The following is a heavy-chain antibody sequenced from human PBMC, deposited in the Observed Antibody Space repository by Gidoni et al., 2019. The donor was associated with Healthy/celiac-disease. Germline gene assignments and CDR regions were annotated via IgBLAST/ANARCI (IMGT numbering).Heavy chain of an antibody. V-gene: IGHV3-23*01. CDR3: AKDTPKPNYYYYGMDV. CDR1: GFTFSSYA. Sequence: EVQLLESGGGLVQPGGSLRLSCAASGFTFSSYAMSWVRQAPGKGLEWVSAISGSGGSTYYADSVKGRFTISRDNSKNTLYLQMNSLRAEDTAVYYCAKDTPKPNYYYYGMDVWGQGTTVTVSS. J-gene: IGHJ6*02. CDR2: ISGSGGST.